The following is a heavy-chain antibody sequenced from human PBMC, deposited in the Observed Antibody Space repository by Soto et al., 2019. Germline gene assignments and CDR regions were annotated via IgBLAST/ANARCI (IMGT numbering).Heavy chain of an antibody. V-gene: IGHV3-53*01. Sequence: PGGSLRLSCAASGFTVSSNYMSWVRQAPGKGLEWVSVIYSGGSTYYADSVKGRFTISRDNSKNTLYLQMNSLRAEDTAVYYCARDRGVSPPNYYYYGMDVWAQGTTVNVSS. CDR3: ARDRGVSPPNYYYYGMDV. CDR2: IYSGGST. D-gene: IGHD3-10*01. J-gene: IGHJ6*02. CDR1: GFTVSSNY.